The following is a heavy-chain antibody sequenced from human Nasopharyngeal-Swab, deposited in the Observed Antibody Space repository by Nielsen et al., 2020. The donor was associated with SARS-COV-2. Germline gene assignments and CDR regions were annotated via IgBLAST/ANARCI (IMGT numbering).Heavy chain of an antibody. V-gene: IGHV3-11*01. CDR3: ARGPSSSRFDP. J-gene: IGHJ5*02. CDR2: ISDSGTTM. D-gene: IGHD6-13*01. CDR1: GFTFSDYY. Sequence: GGSLRLSCVGSGFTFSDYYMSWIRQAPGKGLEWVSYISDSGTTMYAASVKGRFTISRDNARKSVYLQLNSLRAEDTAVYYCARGPSSSRFDPWCQGSLVTVSS.